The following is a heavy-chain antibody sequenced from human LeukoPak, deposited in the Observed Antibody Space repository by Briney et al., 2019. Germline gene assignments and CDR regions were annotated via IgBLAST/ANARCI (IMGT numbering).Heavy chain of an antibody. CDR3: ARVRSGWRGGLYY. V-gene: IGHV4-38-2*01. D-gene: IGHD3-10*01. CDR1: GYSISSGYY. J-gene: IGHJ4*02. Sequence: PSETLSLTCAVSGYSISSGYYWGWIRQPPGKGLEWIGSIYHSGSTYYNPSLKSRVTISVDTSKNQFSLKLSSVTAADTAVYYCARVRSGWRGGLYYWGQGTLVTVSS. CDR2: IYHSGST.